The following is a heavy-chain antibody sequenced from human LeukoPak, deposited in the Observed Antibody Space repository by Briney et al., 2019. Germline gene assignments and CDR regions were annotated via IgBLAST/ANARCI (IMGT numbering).Heavy chain of an antibody. J-gene: IGHJ4*02. CDR3: AKGTSGSTSFDFDY. CDR2: ITGSGINT. Sequence: GGSLRLSCTASGFTFGDYAMNWVRQAPGKGLEWVSTITGSGINTWYADSVKGRFTISRDNSKNTLYLEMNSLRAEDTAVYYCAKGTSGSTSFDFDYWGQGTLVTVSS. CDR1: GFTFGDYA. V-gene: IGHV3-23*01. D-gene: IGHD5-12*01.